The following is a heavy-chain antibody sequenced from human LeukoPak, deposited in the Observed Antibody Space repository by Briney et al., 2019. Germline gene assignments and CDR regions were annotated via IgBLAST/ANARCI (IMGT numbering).Heavy chain of an antibody. D-gene: IGHD3-10*01. CDR3: ARGVDGSGFMDV. CDR1: GFTFSSYW. CDR2: INSDGSST. Sequence: GGSLRLSCAASGFTFSSYWMHWVRQAPGKGLVWVSRINSDGSSTSYADSVKGRFTISRDNAKNTLYLQMNSLRAEDTAVYYCARGVDGSGFMDVRGQGTTVTVSS. V-gene: IGHV3-74*01. J-gene: IGHJ6*02.